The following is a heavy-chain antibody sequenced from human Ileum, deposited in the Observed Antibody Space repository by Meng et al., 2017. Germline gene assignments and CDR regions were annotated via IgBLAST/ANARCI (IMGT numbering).Heavy chain of an antibody. CDR2: IFHTGST. CDR3: ATNKNKKIDY. D-gene: IGHD2/OR15-2a*01. Sequence: QVPLPESGPAQVAPSGTLSLTAVVSGDCTSSSNGWNWVRQPPGKGLEWIGEIFHTGSTNDNPSLKSRVTISADKSKNQFSLNLSSVTAADTAVYYCATNKNKKIDYWGQGTLVTVSS. V-gene: IGHV4-4*02. J-gene: IGHJ4*02. CDR1: GDCTSSSNG.